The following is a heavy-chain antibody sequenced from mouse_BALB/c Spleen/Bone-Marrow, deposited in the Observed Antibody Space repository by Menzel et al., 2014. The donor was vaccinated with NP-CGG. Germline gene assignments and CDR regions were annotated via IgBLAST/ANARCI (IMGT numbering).Heavy chain of an antibody. Sequence: QVQLQQSGPELVKPGASVKISRKASGYAFSSSWMNWVKQRPGQGLEWIGRIYPGDGDTNYNGKFKGKATLTADKSSSTAYMQLSSPTSVDSAVYFCARSDGYRTMDYWGQGTSVTVSS. CDR2: IYPGDGDT. CDR1: GYAFSSSW. J-gene: IGHJ4*01. V-gene: IGHV1-82*01. CDR3: ARSDGYRTMDY. D-gene: IGHD2-3*01.